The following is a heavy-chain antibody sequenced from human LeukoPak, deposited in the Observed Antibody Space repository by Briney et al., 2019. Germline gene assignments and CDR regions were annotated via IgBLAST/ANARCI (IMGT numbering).Heavy chain of an antibody. Sequence: NPSETLSLTCTVSGGSISTSGYYWGWIRQPPGKGLEYFASIDSGGNTYYNPSLQSRVTISADTSKNQFSLKLSSVTAADTAVYYCARDRDDYYGSGSFDYWGQGTLVTVSS. V-gene: IGHV4-39*07. J-gene: IGHJ4*02. D-gene: IGHD3-10*01. CDR1: GGSISTSGYY. CDR3: ARDRDDYYGSGSFDY. CDR2: IDSGGNT.